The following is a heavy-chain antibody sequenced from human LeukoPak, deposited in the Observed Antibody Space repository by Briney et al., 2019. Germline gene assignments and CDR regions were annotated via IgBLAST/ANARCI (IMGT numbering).Heavy chain of an antibody. CDR1: GGSFSGYY. D-gene: IGHD3-16*02. Sequence: SETLSLTCAVYGGSFSGYYWSWIRQPPGKGLEWIGEINHSGSTNYNPSLKSRVTISVDTSKKQFSLKLSSVTTADTAVYYCARGLSAVVYWGQGTLVTVSS. V-gene: IGHV4-34*01. CDR2: INHSGST. J-gene: IGHJ4*02. CDR3: ARGLSAVVY.